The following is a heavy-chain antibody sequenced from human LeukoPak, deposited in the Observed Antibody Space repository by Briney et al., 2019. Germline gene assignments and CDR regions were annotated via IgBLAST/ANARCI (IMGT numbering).Heavy chain of an antibody. CDR2: IYYSGST. CDR3: ASLLRDGYNYFDY. D-gene: IGHD5-12*01. J-gene: IGHJ4*02. Sequence: SETQSLTCTVSGGSISSYYWSWIRQPPGKGLEWIGYIYYSGSTNYNPSLKSRVTISVDTSKNQFSLKLSSVTAADTAVYYCASLLRDGYNYFDYWGQGTLVTVSS. V-gene: IGHV4-59*08. CDR1: GGSISSYY.